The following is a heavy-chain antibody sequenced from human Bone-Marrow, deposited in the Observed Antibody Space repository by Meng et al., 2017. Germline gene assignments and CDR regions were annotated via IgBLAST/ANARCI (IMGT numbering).Heavy chain of an antibody. J-gene: IGHJ4*02. CDR3: ARDLGPWGY. CDR2: INHSGST. V-gene: IGHV4-34*01. CDR1: GGSFSGYY. D-gene: IGHD1-26*01. Sequence: GSLRLSCAVYGGSFSGYYWSWIRQSPGKGLEWIGEINHSGSTNYNPSLKSRVTISVDTSKNQFSLKLSSVTAADTAVYYCARDLGPWGYWGQGTLVTVSS.